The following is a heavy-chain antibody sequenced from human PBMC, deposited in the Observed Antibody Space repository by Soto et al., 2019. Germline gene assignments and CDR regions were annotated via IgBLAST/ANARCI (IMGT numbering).Heavy chain of an antibody. CDR3: ARDKFSGTYYVKGVTYFFDY. J-gene: IGHJ4*02. V-gene: IGHV3-7*03. CDR2: LNQAGSER. Sequence: EVQLVESGGGLVQPGGSLRISCAASGFTFTDYWMAWVRQAPGKGLEWVANLNQAGSERNYVDSVKGRFTISRDNAKNSVYLQLNSLRAEDTAVYCCARDKFSGTYYVKGVTYFFDYWGKGALVTVSS. CDR1: GFTFTDYW. D-gene: IGHD1-26*01.